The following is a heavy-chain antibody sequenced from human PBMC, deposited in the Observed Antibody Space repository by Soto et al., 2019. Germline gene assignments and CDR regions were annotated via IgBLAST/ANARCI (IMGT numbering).Heavy chain of an antibody. CDR2: MNPNSGNT. J-gene: IGHJ6*03. Sequence: QVPLVQSGAEVKKPGASVKVSCKASGYTFTSYDINWVRQATGQGLEWMGWMNPNSGNTGYAQKFQGRVTMTRNTSISTAYMELSSLRSEYTAVYYCARGRRGVPAAMFSYYYYMDVWGKGTTVTVSS. CDR1: GYTFTSYD. CDR3: ARGRRGVPAAMFSYYYYMDV. V-gene: IGHV1-8*01. D-gene: IGHD2-2*01.